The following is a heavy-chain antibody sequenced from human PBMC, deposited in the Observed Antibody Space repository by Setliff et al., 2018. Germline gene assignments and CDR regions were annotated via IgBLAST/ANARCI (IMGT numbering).Heavy chain of an antibody. CDR1: GFTFSSYA. D-gene: IGHD3-22*01. CDR3: ARDEGMGNYYDSSGYF. CDR2: ISSSSSTI. V-gene: IGHV3-48*04. J-gene: IGHJ4*02. Sequence: GGSLRLSCAASGFTFSSYAMHWVRQAPGKGLEWVSYISSSSSTIYYADSVKGRFTISRDNAKNSLYLQMNSLRAEDTAVYYCARDEGMGNYYDSSGYFWGQGTLVTVSS.